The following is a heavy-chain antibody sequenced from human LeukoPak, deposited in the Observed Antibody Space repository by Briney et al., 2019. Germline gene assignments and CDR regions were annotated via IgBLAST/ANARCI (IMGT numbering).Heavy chain of an antibody. J-gene: IGHJ3*02. CDR3: AKLGKITPPQDI. V-gene: IGHV3-21*01. Sequence: PGGSLRLSCAASGFTFSSYSMNWVRQAPGKGLEWVASISSSSSYIYYADSVKGRFTISRDNAKNSMYLQMNSLRAEDTAVYYCAKLGKITPPQDIWGQGTMVTVSS. CDR2: ISSSSSYI. D-gene: IGHD3-16*01. CDR1: GFTFSSYS.